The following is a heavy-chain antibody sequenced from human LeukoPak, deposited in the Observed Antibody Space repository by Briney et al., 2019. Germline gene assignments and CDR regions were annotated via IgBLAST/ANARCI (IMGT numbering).Heavy chain of an antibody. CDR3: ARQGGSGRSLDY. CDR2: IYYSGST. D-gene: IGHD3-10*01. Sequence: PSETLSLTCTVSGGSISSYYWSWIRQPPGKGLEWIGYIYYSGSTNYNPSLMSRVTISVDTSKNQFSLKLSSVTAADTAVYYCARQGGSGRSLDYWGQGTLVTVSS. V-gene: IGHV4-59*08. J-gene: IGHJ4*02. CDR1: GGSISSYY.